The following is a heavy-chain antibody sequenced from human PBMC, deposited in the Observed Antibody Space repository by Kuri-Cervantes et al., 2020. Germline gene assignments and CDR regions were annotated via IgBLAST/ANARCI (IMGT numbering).Heavy chain of an antibody. D-gene: IGHD3-22*01. CDR3: ARARYDSSGYYLGYYYYYYGMDV. Sequence: GESLKISCAASGFTFSSYSMNWVRQAPGKGLEWVSSISSSSSYIYYADSVKGRFTISRDNAKNSLYLQMNSLRAEDTAVYYCARARYDSSGYYLGYYYYYYGMDVWGQGTTVTVSS. J-gene: IGHJ6*02. CDR1: GFTFSSYS. V-gene: IGHV3-21*01. CDR2: ISSSSSYI.